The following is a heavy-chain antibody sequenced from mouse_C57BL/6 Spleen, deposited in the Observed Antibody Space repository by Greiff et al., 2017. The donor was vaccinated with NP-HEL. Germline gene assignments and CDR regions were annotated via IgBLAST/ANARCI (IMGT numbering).Heavy chain of an antibody. D-gene: IGHD1-1*01. V-gene: IGHV1-9*01. CDR1: GYTFTGYW. CDR2: ILPGSGST. Sequence: QVQLKQSGAELVKPGASVKLSCKATGYTFTGYWIEWVKQRPGHGLEWIGEILPGSGSTNYNEKFKGKATFTADTSSNTAYMQLSSLTTEDSAIYYCARSPFGTTVVATRYFDVWGTGTTVTVSS. J-gene: IGHJ1*03. CDR3: ARSPFGTTVVATRYFDV.